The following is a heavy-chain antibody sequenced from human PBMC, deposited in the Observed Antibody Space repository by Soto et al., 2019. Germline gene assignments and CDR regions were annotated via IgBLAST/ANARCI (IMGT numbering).Heavy chain of an antibody. CDR3: ANYNFRSSGVWPGTSNY. J-gene: IGHJ4*02. CDR2: INTESKSI. V-gene: IGHV3-48*02. CDR1: GFTFSAYG. D-gene: IGHD3-3*01. Sequence: PGGSLRLSCAASGFTFSAYGMNWVRQVPGKGLDWISYINTESKSIYYTDSVKGRFTISRDDAKNSLYLQMNNLRDEDSAVYYCANYNFRSSGVWPGTSNYWGQGTLVTVSS.